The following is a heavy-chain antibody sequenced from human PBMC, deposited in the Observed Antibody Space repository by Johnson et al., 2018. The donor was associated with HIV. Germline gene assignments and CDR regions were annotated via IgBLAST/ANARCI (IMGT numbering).Heavy chain of an antibody. CDR2: ISYDGSNK. D-gene: IGHD3-22*01. J-gene: IGHJ3*02. CDR3: AIEYYYDSSGYNAFDI. Sequence: QVQLVESGGGVVQPGRSLRLSCAASGFTFSSYAMHWVRQAPGKGLEWVAVISYDGSNKYYADSVKGRFTISRDNSKNTLYLQMNSLRAEDTAVYYCAIEYYYDSSGYNAFDIWGQGTMVTVSS. CDR1: GFTFSSYA. V-gene: IGHV3-30*04.